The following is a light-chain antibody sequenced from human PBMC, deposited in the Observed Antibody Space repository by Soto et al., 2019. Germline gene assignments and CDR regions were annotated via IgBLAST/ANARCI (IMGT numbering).Light chain of an antibody. Sequence: QSALTQPASVSGSPGQSITISCTGTSSDVGNYNLVSGYQQYPGKAPKLMIYEGGKRPSGVSNRFSGSKSGNTASLTISGLQAEDEADYYCCSFALRRTLIFGGGTKVTVL. CDR1: SSDVGNYNL. J-gene: IGLJ2*01. V-gene: IGLV2-23*01. CDR3: CSFALRRTLI. CDR2: EGG.